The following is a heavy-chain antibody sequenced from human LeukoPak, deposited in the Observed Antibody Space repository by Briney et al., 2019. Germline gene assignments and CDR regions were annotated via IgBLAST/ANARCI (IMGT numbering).Heavy chain of an antibody. CDR3: ARDRAYYDFWSGYYGHYWYFDL. CDR1: GGTFSSYA. J-gene: IGHJ2*01. V-gene: IGHV7-4-1*02. Sequence: ASVKVSCKASGGTFSSYAISWVRQAPGQGLEWMGWINTNTGNPTYAQGFTGRFVFSLDTSVSTAYLQISSLKAEDTAVYYCARDRAYYDFWSGYYGHYWYFDLWGRGTLVTVSS. D-gene: IGHD3-3*01. CDR2: INTNTGNP.